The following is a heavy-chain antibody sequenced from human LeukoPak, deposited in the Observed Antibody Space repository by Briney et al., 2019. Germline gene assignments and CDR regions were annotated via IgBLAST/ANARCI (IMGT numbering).Heavy chain of an antibody. CDR3: ARAYYDIPSDAFDI. V-gene: IGHV3-48*01. D-gene: IGHD3-9*01. CDR2: ISSSSSTI. CDR1: GFTFSSYS. J-gene: IGHJ3*02. Sequence: GGSLRLSCAASGFTFSSYSMNWVRQAPGKGLEWVSYISSSSSTIYYADSVKGRFTISRDNAKNSLYLQMNSLRAEDTAVYYCARAYYDIPSDAFDIWGQGTMVTVSS.